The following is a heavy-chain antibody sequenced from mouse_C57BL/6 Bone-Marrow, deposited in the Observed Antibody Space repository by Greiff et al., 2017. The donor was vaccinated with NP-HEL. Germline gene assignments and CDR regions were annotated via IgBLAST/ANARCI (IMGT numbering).Heavy chain of an antibody. Sequence: QVQLQQPGAELVKPGASVTLSCKASGYTFTSYWMHWVKQRPGRGLEWIGRIDPNSGGTKYNEKFKSKATLTVDKPSSTAYMQLSSLTSEDSAVYYCAREGGNYVGYAMDYWGQGTSVTVSS. CDR3: AREGGNYVGYAMDY. CDR1: GYTFTSYW. V-gene: IGHV1-72*01. J-gene: IGHJ4*01. D-gene: IGHD2-1*01. CDR2: IDPNSGGT.